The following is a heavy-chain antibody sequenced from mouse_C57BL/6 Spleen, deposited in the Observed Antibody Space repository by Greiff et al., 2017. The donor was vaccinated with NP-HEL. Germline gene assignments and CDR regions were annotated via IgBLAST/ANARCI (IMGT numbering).Heavy chain of an antibody. V-gene: IGHV5-6*01. Sequence: EVQLVESGGDLVKPGGSLKLSCAASGFTFSSYGMSWVRQTPDKRLEWVATISSGGSYTYYPDSLKGRFTIARDNAKNTLYLQMSSLKSEDTAMYYCARASFDYWGQGTTLTVSA. J-gene: IGHJ2*01. CDR3: ARASFDY. CDR1: GFTFSSYG. CDR2: ISSGGSYT.